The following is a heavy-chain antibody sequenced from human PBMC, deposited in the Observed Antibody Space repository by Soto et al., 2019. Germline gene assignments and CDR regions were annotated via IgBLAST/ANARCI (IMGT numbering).Heavy chain of an antibody. V-gene: IGHV1-58*01. D-gene: IGHD3-22*01. CDR1: GFTFTSSA. Sequence: SVKVSCKASGFTFTSSAVQWVRQARGQRLEWIGWIVVGSGNTNYAQKFQERVTITRDMSTSTAYMELSSLRSEDTAVYYCAADPYPYYYDSSGYFPFDYWGQGTLVTAPQ. CDR2: IVVGSGNT. CDR3: AADPYPYYYDSSGYFPFDY. J-gene: IGHJ4*02.